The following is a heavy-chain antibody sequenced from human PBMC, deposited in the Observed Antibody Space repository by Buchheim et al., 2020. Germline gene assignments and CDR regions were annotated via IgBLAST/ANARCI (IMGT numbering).Heavy chain of an antibody. Sequence: QVQLQESGPGLVKPSETLSLTCTVSGGSISSYYWSWIRQPPGKGLEWIGYIYYSGSTNYNPSLKSRVTISVDTSKNQFSLKLSSVTAADTAVYYCARLKSGGVVVDYWGQGTL. CDR1: GGSISSYY. D-gene: IGHD2-21*01. CDR2: IYYSGST. CDR3: ARLKSGGVVVDY. J-gene: IGHJ4*02. V-gene: IGHV4-59*08.